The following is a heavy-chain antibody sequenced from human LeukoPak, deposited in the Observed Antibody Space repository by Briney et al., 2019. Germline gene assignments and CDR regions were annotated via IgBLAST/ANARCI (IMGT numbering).Heavy chain of an antibody. V-gene: IGHV4-39*01. CDR2: IYYSGST. CDR3: ARHLISSSWFSNSRNNWFDP. J-gene: IGHJ5*02. CDR1: GGSISSSSYY. D-gene: IGHD6-13*01. Sequence: PSETLALTCTVSGGSISSSSYYWGWIRPPPGKGLEWIGSIYYSGSTYYNPSLKSRVTISVDTSKNLFSLKLSSVTAADTAVYDCARHLISSSWFSNSRNNWFDPWGQGTLVTVSP.